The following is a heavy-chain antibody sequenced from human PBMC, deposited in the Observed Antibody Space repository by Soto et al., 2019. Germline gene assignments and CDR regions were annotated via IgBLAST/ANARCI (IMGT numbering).Heavy chain of an antibody. Sequence: GGSLRLSCAASGFTFSSYGMHWVRQAPGKGLEWVAVIWYDGSNKYYADSVKGRFTISRDNSKNTLYLQMNSLRAEDTAVYYCARFGSGSYFDYWGQGTLVTVSS. CDR3: ARFGSGSYFDY. CDR2: IWYDGSNK. J-gene: IGHJ4*02. V-gene: IGHV3-33*01. CDR1: GFTFSSYG. D-gene: IGHD1-26*01.